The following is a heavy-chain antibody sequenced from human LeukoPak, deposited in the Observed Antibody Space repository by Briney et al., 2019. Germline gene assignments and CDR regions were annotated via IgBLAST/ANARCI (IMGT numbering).Heavy chain of an antibody. CDR2: ISSSSSYI. Sequence: GGSLRLSCAASGFTFSGYSMNWVRQAPGKGLEWVSSISSSSSYIYYADSVKGRFTISRDNAKNSLYLQMNSLRAEDTAVYYCAESGYSGYDFDYWGQGTLVTVSS. V-gene: IGHV3-21*01. CDR1: GFTFSGYS. CDR3: AESGYSGYDFDY. D-gene: IGHD5-12*01. J-gene: IGHJ4*02.